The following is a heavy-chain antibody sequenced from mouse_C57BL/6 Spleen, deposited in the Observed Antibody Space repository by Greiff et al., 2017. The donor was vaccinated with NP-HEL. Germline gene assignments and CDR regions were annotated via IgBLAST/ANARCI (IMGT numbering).Heavy chain of an antibody. J-gene: IGHJ3*01. V-gene: IGHV1-26*01. D-gene: IGHD3-2*02. CDR3: ATAQAPGWFAY. Sequence: EVQLQQSGPELVKPGASVKISCKASGYTFTDYYMNWVKQSHGKSLEWIGDINPNNGGTSYNQKFKGKATVTVDKSSSTAYMELRSLTSEDSAVYYCATAQAPGWFAYWGQGTLVTVSA. CDR1: GYTFTDYY. CDR2: INPNNGGT.